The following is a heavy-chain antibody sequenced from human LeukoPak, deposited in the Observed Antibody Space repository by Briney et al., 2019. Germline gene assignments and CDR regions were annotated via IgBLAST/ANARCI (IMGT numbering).Heavy chain of an antibody. CDR1: GFTVSSTY. D-gene: IGHD3-9*01. J-gene: IGHJ3*02. Sequence: GGSLRLSCAASGFTVSSTYISWVRQAPGKGLEWVSVFYTGESTYYADSVQGRFTISRDDSKNTLYLQMNSLRAEDTAMYYCANLVATGYGYAFDIWGQGTMVTVSS. V-gene: IGHV3-53*01. CDR2: FYTGEST. CDR3: ANLVATGYGYAFDI.